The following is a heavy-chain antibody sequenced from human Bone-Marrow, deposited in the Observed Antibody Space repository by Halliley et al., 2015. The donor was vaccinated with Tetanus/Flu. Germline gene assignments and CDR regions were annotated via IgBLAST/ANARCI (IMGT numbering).Heavy chain of an antibody. D-gene: IGHD6-13*01. V-gene: IGHV6-1*01. J-gene: IGHJ5*01. Sequence: GLVKPSQTLSLTCGISGDSVSSNRASWNWIRQSPSRGLEWLGRTFYRSRWYNNYAVSVKSRITINSDTSSNQVSLNLNSVTPEDTAPFYCARDAGYSISWSGIKNWFASWGPGALVTVSS. CDR1: GDSVSSNRAS. CDR3: ARDAGYSISWSGIKNWFAS. CDR2: TFYRSRWYN.